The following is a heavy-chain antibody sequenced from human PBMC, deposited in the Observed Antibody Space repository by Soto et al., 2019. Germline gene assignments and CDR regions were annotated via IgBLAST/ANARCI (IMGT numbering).Heavy chain of an antibody. V-gene: IGHV4-39*01. J-gene: IGHJ4*02. D-gene: IGHD6-13*01. CDR3: AAEISSAGHY. CDR2: IYFSGTT. Sequence: QLQLQESGPGLVRPSETLSLTCTVSSGSISSSTYHWAWIRQPPGKGLEWIGSIYFSGTTYYNPSLKTRVTLFVDTSKNQFSLKLTSVTAADTAVYYCAAEISSAGHYWGQGTLVTVSS. CDR1: SGSISSSTYH.